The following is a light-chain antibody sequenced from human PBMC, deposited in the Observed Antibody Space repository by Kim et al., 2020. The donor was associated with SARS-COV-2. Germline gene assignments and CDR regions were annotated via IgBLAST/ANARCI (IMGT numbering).Light chain of an antibody. CDR2: RNN. Sequence: RQTATLTCTGNSNNVGNQGAAWLQQHQGHPPKHLFYRNNNRPSGISERLSASRSGNTASLTITGLQPEDEADYYCSAWDSSLSAWVFGGGTQLTVL. V-gene: IGLV10-54*01. CDR1: SNNVGNQG. CDR3: SAWDSSLSAWV. J-gene: IGLJ3*02.